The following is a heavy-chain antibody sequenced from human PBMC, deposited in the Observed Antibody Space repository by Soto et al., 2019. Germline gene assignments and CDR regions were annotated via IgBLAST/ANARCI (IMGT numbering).Heavy chain of an antibody. V-gene: IGHV3-23*01. J-gene: IGHJ3*02. CDR3: AKDPFVGMGGTYYYDPGYAFDI. D-gene: IGHD3-22*01. CDR1: GFTFSSYA. CDR2: ISGSGGST. Sequence: PGGSLRLSCAASGFTFSSYAMSWIRQAPGKGLEWVSAISGSGGSTYYADSVKGRFTISRDNSKNTLYLQMNSLRAEDTAVYYCAKDPFVGMGGTYYYDPGYAFDIWGQGTMVTVSS.